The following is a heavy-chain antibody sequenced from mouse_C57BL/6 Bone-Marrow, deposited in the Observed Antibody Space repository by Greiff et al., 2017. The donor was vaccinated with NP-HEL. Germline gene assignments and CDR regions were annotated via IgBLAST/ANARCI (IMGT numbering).Heavy chain of an antibody. V-gene: IGHV1-82*01. D-gene: IGHD2-5*01. J-gene: IGHJ3*01. CDR2: IYPGDGDT. CDR1: GYAFSSSW. CDR3: ARRVDSNYVGFAY. Sequence: QVQLQQSGPELVKPGASVKISCKASGYAFSSSWMNWVMQRPGKGLEWIGRIYPGDGDTNYNGKFKGKATLTADKSSSTAYMQLSSLTSEDSAVYFCARRVDSNYVGFAYWGQGTLVTVSA.